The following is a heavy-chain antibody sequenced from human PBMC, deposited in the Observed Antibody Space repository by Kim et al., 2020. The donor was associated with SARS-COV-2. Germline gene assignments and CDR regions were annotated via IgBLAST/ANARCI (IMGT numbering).Heavy chain of an antibody. J-gene: IGHJ4*02. CDR3: ARTNDPTVKFDY. Sequence: NYNSSLRSRVTVSVDTSKNQVSLRLTSVTAADTAVYYCARTNDPTVKFDYWGQGTLVTVSS. V-gene: IGHV4-4*09. D-gene: IGHD4-17*01.